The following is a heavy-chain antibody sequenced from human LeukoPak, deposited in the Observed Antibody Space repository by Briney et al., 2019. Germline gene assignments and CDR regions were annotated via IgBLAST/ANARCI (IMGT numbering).Heavy chain of an antibody. J-gene: IGHJ6*03. Sequence: PSQTLSLTCTVSGGSINSGTYYWGWIRQPAGKGLEWIGRIYSSGSTNYNPSLKSRVTTSVDMSKNQFSLKLSSVSAADTAVYYCARIATQAFYYYYYMDVWGKGTTVTVSS. V-gene: IGHV4-61*02. D-gene: IGHD1-26*01. CDR2: IYSSGST. CDR1: GGSINSGTYY. CDR3: ARIATQAFYYYYYMDV.